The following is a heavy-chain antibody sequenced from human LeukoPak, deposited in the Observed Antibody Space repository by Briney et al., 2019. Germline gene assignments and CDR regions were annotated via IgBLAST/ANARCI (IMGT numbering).Heavy chain of an antibody. Sequence: SETLSLTCTVSAGSISSYYWSWIRQPAGKGLEWIGRIYTSGSTNYNPSLKSRVTMSVDTSKNQFSLKLSSVTAADTAVYYCARDRILWFGEQFDPWGQGTLVTVSS. CDR3: ARDRILWFGEQFDP. D-gene: IGHD3-10*01. J-gene: IGHJ5*02. V-gene: IGHV4-4*07. CDR2: IYTSGST. CDR1: AGSISSYY.